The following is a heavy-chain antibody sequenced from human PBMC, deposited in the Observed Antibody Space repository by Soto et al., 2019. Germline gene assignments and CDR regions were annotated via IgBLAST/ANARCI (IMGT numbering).Heavy chain of an antibody. J-gene: IGHJ3*02. CDR3: ARAYSVGPGEVYDM. CDR1: GYRFTDKA. Sequence: GASVKVSCKASGYRFTDKALHWVRQAPGQKLEWMGWINPANGNTKYSEKFQGRVTITRDTSANTAYMDLSSLTSEDRAAYYCARAYSVGPGEVYDMWGKGTMVTVS. V-gene: IGHV1-3*01. CDR2: INPANGNT. D-gene: IGHD2-21*01.